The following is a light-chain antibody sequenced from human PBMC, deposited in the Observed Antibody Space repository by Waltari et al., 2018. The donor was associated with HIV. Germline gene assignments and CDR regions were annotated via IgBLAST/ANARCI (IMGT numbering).Light chain of an antibody. Sequence: QSVLTQPPSASGTPGQRVTFSCSGSSSNIGSTPVDWSQKLPGTAPRLLIYNNNQRPSGVPDRFSGSKSGTSASLAISGLQSEDEADYYCAAWDDSLNGHVLFGGGTKLTVL. CDR3: AAWDDSLNGHVL. CDR2: NNN. J-gene: IGLJ2*01. V-gene: IGLV1-44*01. CDR1: SSNIGSTP.